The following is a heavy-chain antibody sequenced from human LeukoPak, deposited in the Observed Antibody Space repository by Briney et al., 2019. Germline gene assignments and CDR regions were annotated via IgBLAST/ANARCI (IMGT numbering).Heavy chain of an antibody. CDR1: GFTLSDHY. Sequence: QAGGSLRLSCATSGFTLSDHYMDWVRQAPGKGLEWVGRIRNKANGYTTEYAASVKGRLTISRDDSKNSLYLQMNSLKTEDTAVYYCARESPLVCYFDCWGQGTLVTVSS. J-gene: IGHJ5*01. CDR2: IRNKANGYTT. D-gene: IGHD3-10*01. V-gene: IGHV3-72*01. CDR3: ARESPLVCYFDC.